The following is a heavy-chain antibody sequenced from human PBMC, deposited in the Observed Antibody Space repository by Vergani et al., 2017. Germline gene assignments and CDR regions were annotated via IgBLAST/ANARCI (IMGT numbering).Heavy chain of an antibody. CDR2: IYPGDSDT. J-gene: IGHJ2*01. V-gene: IGHV5-51*01. D-gene: IGHD5-24*01. CDR1: GFSFTSYC. CDR3: ARQAPSGWLQTSYWYFDL. Sequence: EVQLVQPGAEVKKPGESLKISCKGSGFSFTSYCIGWVRQMPGKGLEWMGIIYPGDSDTRYSPSFQGQVTISADKSISTAYLQWSSLKASDTAMYYCARQAPSGWLQTSYWYFDLGGRGTLVTVSS.